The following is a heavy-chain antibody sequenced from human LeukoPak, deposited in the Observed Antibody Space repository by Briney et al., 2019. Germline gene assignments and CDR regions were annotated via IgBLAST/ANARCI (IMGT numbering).Heavy chain of an antibody. CDR2: IYHSGST. J-gene: IGHJ4*02. CDR3: ASGVPEDFFDY. Sequence: PSETLSLTCTVSGYSISSGYYWGWIRQPPRKGPEWIASIYHSGSTYYNPSLKSRVTISVDTSKSQFSLKLSSVTAADTAVYYCASGVPEDFFDYWGQGTLVTVFS. D-gene: IGHD2-8*01. V-gene: IGHV4-38-2*02. CDR1: GYSISSGYY.